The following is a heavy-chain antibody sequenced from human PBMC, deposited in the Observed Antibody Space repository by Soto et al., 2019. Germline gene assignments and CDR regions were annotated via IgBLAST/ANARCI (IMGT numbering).Heavy chain of an antibody. CDR3: ARESIAARRDPALRPYYFDY. CDR2: ISAYNGNT. J-gene: IGHJ4*02. D-gene: IGHD6-6*01. V-gene: IGHV1-18*01. Sequence: GASVNVSCKASGYTFTSYGISWVRQAPGQGLEWMGWISAYNGNTNYAQKLQGRVTMTTDTSTSTAYMELRSLRSDDTAVYYCARESIAARRDPALRPYYFDYWGQGTLVTVSS. CDR1: GYTFTSYG.